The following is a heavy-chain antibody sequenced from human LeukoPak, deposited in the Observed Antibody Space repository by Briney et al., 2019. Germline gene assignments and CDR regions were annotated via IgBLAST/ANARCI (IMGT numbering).Heavy chain of an antibody. D-gene: IGHD3-22*01. CDR3: ARSDYYDSSGYNY. CDR1: GGSISSGGYY. Sequence: SQTLSLTCTVSGGSISSGGYYWSWIRQHPGRGLEWIGYIYYSGSTYYNPSLKSRVTISVDTSKNQFSLKLSSVTAADTAVYYCARSDYYDSSGYNYWGQGTLVTVSS. V-gene: IGHV4-31*03. CDR2: IYYSGST. J-gene: IGHJ4*02.